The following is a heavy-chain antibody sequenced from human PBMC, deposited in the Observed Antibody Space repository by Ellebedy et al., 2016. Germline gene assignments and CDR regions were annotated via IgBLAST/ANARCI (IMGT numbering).Heavy chain of an antibody. CDR2: IYTSGST. J-gene: IGHJ4*02. V-gene: IGHV4-4*07. D-gene: IGHD5-24*01. CDR3: ARGGGRWLQFSYFDY. Sequence: SETLSLXXTVSGGSISSYYWSWIRQPAGKGLEWIGRIYTSGSTNYNPSLKSRVTISVDTSKNQFSLKLSSVTAADTAVYYCARGGGRWLQFSYFDYWGQGTLVTVSS. CDR1: GGSISSYY.